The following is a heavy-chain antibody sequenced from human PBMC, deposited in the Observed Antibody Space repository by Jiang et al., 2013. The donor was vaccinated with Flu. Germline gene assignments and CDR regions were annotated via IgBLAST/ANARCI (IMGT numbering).Heavy chain of an antibody. CDR2: ISGSGGST. J-gene: IGHJ6*02. CDR1: GFTFSSYA. CDR3: AKWSKAFDWLYYYYYGMDV. Sequence: SGFTFSSYAMSWVRQAPGKGLEWVSAISGSGGSTYYADSVKGRFTISRDNSKNTLYLQMNSLRAEDTAVYYCAKWSKAFDWLYYYYYGMDVWGQGTTVTVSS. V-gene: IGHV3-23*01. D-gene: IGHD3-9*01.